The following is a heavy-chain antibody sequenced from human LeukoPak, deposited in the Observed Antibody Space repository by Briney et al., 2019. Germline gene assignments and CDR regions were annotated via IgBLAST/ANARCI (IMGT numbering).Heavy chain of an antibody. CDR3: AGQVVDRAY. CDR2: IYYDGTT. Sequence: PSETLSLTCTVSGGSISSYYWSWIRQPPGKGLEWIGYIYYDGTTNYNPSLKSRVAMSVDTSKKQFSLRLSSVTAADTAVYYCAGQVVDRAYWGQGTLVTVSS. CDR1: GGSISSYY. D-gene: IGHD3-10*01. J-gene: IGHJ4*02. V-gene: IGHV4-59*01.